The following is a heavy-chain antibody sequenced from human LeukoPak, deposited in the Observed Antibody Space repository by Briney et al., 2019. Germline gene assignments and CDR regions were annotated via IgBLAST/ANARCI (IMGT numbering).Heavy chain of an antibody. Sequence: KPSETLSLTCAVYGGSFSGYYWSWLRQPPGKGLEWIGEINHSGSTNYNPSLKSRVTISVDTSKNQFSLKLSSATAADTAVYYCARGPTYYYGSGSYRYWGQGTLVTVSS. D-gene: IGHD3-10*01. V-gene: IGHV4-34*01. CDR1: GGSFSGYY. J-gene: IGHJ4*02. CDR3: ARGPTYYYGSGSYRY. CDR2: INHSGST.